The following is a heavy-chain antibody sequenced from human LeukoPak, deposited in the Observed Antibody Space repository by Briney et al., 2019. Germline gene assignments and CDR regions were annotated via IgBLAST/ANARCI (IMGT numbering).Heavy chain of an antibody. CDR2: LYGSDDTT. Sequence: GGSLRLSCAASGFTFRNYVMNWVRQAPGKGLEWVSALYGSDDTTYYADSVKGRFTISRDNSKNTLYLQMNSLRAEDTAVYYCARDQPFDYWGQGTLVTVSS. CDR3: ARDQPFDY. V-gene: IGHV3-23*01. J-gene: IGHJ4*02. CDR1: GFTFRNYV.